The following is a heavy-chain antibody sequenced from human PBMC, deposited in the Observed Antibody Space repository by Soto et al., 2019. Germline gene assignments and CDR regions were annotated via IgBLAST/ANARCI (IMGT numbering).Heavy chain of an antibody. D-gene: IGHD2-15*01. V-gene: IGHV4-31*03. Sequence: LSLTCTVSGGSISSGGYYWSWVRQHPGKGLEWIGYIYYSGSTYYNPSLKSRVTISVDTSKNQFSLKLSSVTAADTAGYYCARGRKDPDFDYWGQGTLVTVSS. CDR2: IYYSGST. CDR3: ARGRKDPDFDY. J-gene: IGHJ4*02. CDR1: GGSISSGGYY.